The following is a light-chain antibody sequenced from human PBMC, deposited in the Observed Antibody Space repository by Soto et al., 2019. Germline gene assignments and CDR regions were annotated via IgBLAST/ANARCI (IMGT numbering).Light chain of an antibody. J-gene: IGKJ1*01. CDR1: QSISSW. CDR2: KAS. Sequence: DIQMTQSPSTLSASVGDRVTITCRASQSISSWLAWYQQKPGKAPKLLIYKASSLESGVPSRFSGSGSGKEFNLTISSLQSDDFETYSCQPYNSYSRTFGQGTKVEIK. CDR3: QPYNSYSRT. V-gene: IGKV1-5*03.